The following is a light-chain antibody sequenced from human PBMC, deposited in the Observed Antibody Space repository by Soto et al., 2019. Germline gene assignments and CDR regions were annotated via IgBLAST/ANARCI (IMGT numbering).Light chain of an antibody. CDR3: SSYTPTRTPV. CDR2: EVS. CDR1: SSDVGGYNY. J-gene: IGLJ1*01. V-gene: IGLV2-14*01. Sequence: QSVLTQPASVSGSPGQSITISCTGTSSDVGGYNYVSWFQQHPGKAPKLMIYEVSNRPSGVSNRFSGSKSGNTASLTISGLQAEYEADYYCSSYTPTRTPVLGTGTKVTVL.